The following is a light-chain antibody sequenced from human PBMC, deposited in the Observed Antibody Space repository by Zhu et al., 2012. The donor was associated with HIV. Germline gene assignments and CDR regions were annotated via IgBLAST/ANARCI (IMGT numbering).Light chain of an antibody. V-gene: IGKV3-15*01. CDR2: GAS. CDR3: QQYKVWPPWT. J-gene: IGKJ1*01. Sequence: DIVMTQSPATLSVSPGETATLSCRASQFISNNLAWYQQKPGQAPRLVIYGASARPPSIPARFSGSGSGTEFTLTISSLQSEDFAVYYCQQYKVWPPWTFGHGTKVEIK. CDR1: QFISNN.